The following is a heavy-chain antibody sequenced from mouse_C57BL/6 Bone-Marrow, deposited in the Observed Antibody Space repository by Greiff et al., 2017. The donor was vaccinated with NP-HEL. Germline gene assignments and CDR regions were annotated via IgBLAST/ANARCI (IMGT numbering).Heavy chain of an antibody. CDR1: GYTFTSYW. V-gene: IGHV1-64*01. J-gene: IGHJ4*01. CDR2: IHPNSGST. CDR3: ARSPDYPPEDAMDY. Sequence: QVHVKQPGAELVKPGASVKLSCKASGYTFTSYWMHWVKQRPGQGLEWIGMIHPNSGSTNYNEKFKSKATLTVDKSSSTAYMQLSSLTSEDSAVYYCARSPDYPPEDAMDYWGQGTSVTVSS. D-gene: IGHD5-5*01.